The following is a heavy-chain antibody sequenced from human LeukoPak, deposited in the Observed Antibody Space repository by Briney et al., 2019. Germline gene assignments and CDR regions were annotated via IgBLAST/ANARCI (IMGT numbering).Heavy chain of an antibody. CDR1: GGSISSSSYY. D-gene: IGHD6-19*01. CDR3: ARRIAVAGIGSYFDY. J-gene: IGHJ4*02. Sequence: SETLSLTCTVSGGSISSSSYYWGWIRQPPGKGLERIGSIYYSGSTYYNPSLKSRVTISVDTSKNQFSLKLSSVTAADTAVYYCARRIAVAGIGSYFDYWGQGTLVTVSS. V-gene: IGHV4-39*01. CDR2: IYYSGST.